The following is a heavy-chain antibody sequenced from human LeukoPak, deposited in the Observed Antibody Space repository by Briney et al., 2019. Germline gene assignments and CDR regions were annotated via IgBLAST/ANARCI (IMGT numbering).Heavy chain of an antibody. V-gene: IGHV1-2*02. D-gene: IGHD3-22*01. CDR2: IKPSSGAT. CDR1: GYTFSGHY. J-gene: IGHJ4*02. CDR3: ASCYYDSSGYYYFDY. Sequence: GASVKVSCKASGYTFSGHYMHWVRQAPGQGLEWMGWIKPSSGATNYAQKFRGRVTMTRDTSNRTSYIKLSRLRSDDTALYYCASCYYDSSGYYYFDYWGQGTLVTVSS.